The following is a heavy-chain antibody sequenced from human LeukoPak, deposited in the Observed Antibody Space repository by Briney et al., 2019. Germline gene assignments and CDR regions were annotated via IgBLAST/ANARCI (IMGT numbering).Heavy chain of an antibody. V-gene: IGHV3-7*03. Sequence: GGSLRLFCAASGFTFSSYWMSWVRQAPGRGLGWVASIKQDGSEKYYVDSVKGRFTISRDNAKNSLYLQMNSLRAEDTALYYCAKGRAVAGYFDYWGQGTLVTVSS. D-gene: IGHD6-19*01. CDR3: AKGRAVAGYFDY. CDR1: GFTFSSYW. J-gene: IGHJ4*02. CDR2: IKQDGSEK.